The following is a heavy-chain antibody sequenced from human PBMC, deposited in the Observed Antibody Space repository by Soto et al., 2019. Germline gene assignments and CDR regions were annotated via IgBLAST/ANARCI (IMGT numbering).Heavy chain of an antibody. CDR3: ARDPPFPSGDWGRYFDL. CDR1: GFTFSSYG. CDR2: IWYDGSNK. V-gene: IGHV3-33*01. Sequence: QVQLVESGGGVVQPGRSLRLSCAASGFTFSSYGMHWVRQAPGKGLEWVAVIWYDGSNKYYADSVKGRFTISRDNSKNTVYLQRTSLRAEATAVYYCARDPPFPSGDWGRYFDLWGRGTLFTVSS. J-gene: IGHJ2*01. D-gene: IGHD2-21*02.